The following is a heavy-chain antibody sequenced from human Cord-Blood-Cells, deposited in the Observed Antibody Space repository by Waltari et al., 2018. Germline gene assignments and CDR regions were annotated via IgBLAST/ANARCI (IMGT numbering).Heavy chain of an antibody. CDR1: GGSISSSSYY. CDR3: ATELGGYFDL. D-gene: IGHD7-27*01. Sequence: QLPLQESGPGLVKPSETLSLTCTVSGGSISSSSYYWGWIRQPPGKGLEWLGSIYYSGSTYYNPSLKSRVTISVDTSKNQFSLKLSSVTAADTAVYYCATELGGYFDLWGRGTLVTVSS. V-gene: IGHV4-39*01. CDR2: IYYSGST. J-gene: IGHJ2*01.